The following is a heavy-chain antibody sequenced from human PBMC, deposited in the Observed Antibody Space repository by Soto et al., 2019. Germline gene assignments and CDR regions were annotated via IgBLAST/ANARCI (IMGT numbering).Heavy chain of an antibody. CDR3: ARGSDFWSGHKPGDYYYYGMDV. CDR1: GGSISSGGYY. Sequence: PSETLSLTCTVSGGSISSGGYYWSWIRQYPGKGLEWIGYIYYSGSTYYNPSLKSRVTISVDTSKNQFSLKLSSVTAADTAVYYCARGSDFWSGHKPGDYYYYGMDVWGQGTTVTVSS. V-gene: IGHV4-31*03. D-gene: IGHD3-3*01. J-gene: IGHJ6*02. CDR2: IYYSGST.